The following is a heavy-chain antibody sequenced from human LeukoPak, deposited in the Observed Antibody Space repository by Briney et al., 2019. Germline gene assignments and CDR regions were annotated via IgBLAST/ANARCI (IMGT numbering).Heavy chain of an antibody. CDR2: IYHSGST. D-gene: IGHD3-22*01. CDR1: GGSISSSNW. Sequence: SETLSLTCAVSGGSISSSNWWSWVRQPPGKGLEWIGEIYHSGSTNYNPSLKSRVTISVDKSKNQFSLKLSSVAAADTAVYYCARARGYYDSSGYYPTYYFDYWGQGTLVTVSS. J-gene: IGHJ4*02. CDR3: ARARGYYDSSGYYPTYYFDY. V-gene: IGHV4-4*02.